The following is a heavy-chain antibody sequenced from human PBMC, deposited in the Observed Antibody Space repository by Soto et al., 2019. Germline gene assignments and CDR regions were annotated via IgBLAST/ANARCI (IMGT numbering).Heavy chain of an antibody. Sequence: QVQLQESGPGLVKPSETLSLTCTVSGGSISSYYWSWIRQPPGKGLEWIGYIYYSGSTNYNPSLKSRVTISVATSKNQFSLQLSSVTAADTAVYYCARHTQLPRAHYYYGMDVWGQGTTVTVSS. CDR1: GGSISSYY. D-gene: IGHD1-26*01. V-gene: IGHV4-59*08. CDR2: IYYSGST. J-gene: IGHJ6*02. CDR3: ARHTQLPRAHYYYGMDV.